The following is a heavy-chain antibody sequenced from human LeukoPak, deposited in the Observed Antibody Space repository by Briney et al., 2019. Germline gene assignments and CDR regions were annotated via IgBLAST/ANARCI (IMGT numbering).Heavy chain of an antibody. D-gene: IGHD2-2*02. CDR1: GSRFTSYW. CDR2: IYPGDSDT. CDR3: ARCSSTSCYMFGY. Sequence: GASLKISCKGSGSRFTSYWIGWVRQMPGKGLEWMGIIYPGDSDTRYSPSFQGQVTISADKSISTAYLQWSSLKASDTAMYYCARCSSTSCYMFGYWGQGTLVTVSS. V-gene: IGHV5-51*01. J-gene: IGHJ4*02.